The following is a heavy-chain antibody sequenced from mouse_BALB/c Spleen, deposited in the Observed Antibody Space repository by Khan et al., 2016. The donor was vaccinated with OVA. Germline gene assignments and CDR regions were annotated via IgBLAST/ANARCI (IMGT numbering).Heavy chain of an antibody. D-gene: IGHD1-1*01. CDR2: ISYSGGT. CDR3: ARGNYYGYYFDY. CDR1: GYSITSGYA. J-gene: IGHJ2*01. Sequence: VQLQQSGPGLVKPSQSLSLTCTVTGYSITSGYAWNWIRQFPGNKLEWMGYISYSGGTSYNPSLKSRISITRDTSKNQFFLQLNSVTTEDTATYYYARGNYYGYYFDYWGQGTPLTVSS. V-gene: IGHV3-2*02.